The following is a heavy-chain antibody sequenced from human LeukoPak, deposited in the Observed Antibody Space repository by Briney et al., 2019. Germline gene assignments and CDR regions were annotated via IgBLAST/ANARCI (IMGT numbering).Heavy chain of an antibody. Sequence: GRSLRLSCAASGFTFSSYGMHWVRQAPGKGLEWVAVISYDGSNKYYADSVKGRFTISRDNSKNTLYLQMNSLRAEDTAVYYCAKATAAAAIPDCWGQGTLVTVSS. CDR1: GFTFSSYG. J-gene: IGHJ4*02. V-gene: IGHV3-30*18. D-gene: IGHD2-2*02. CDR2: ISYDGSNK. CDR3: AKATAAAAIPDC.